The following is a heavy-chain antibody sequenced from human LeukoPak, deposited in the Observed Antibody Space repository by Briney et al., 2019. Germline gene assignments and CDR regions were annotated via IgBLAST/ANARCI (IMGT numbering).Heavy chain of an antibody. CDR3: GREGAAVLTQVDY. CDR2: ISRDGSTT. J-gene: IGHJ4*02. CDR1: GFSFSSYW. V-gene: IGHV3-74*01. Sequence: GGSLRLSCAASGFSFSSYWMQWVRQAPGKGLVWVSRISRDGSTTSYADSVRGRFTISRDNAKSTLHLQMNSLRAEDTAVYYCGREGAAVLTQVDYWGQGTLVTVAS. D-gene: IGHD3-10*01.